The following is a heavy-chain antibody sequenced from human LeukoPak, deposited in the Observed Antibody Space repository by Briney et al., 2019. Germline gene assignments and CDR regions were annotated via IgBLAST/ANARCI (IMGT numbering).Heavy chain of an antibody. CDR2: ISAYNGNT. Sequence: ASVKVSCKASGYTSTSYGISWVRQAPGQGLEWMGWISAYNGNTNYAQKLQGRVTMTTDTSTSTAYMELRSLRSDDTAVYYCARGFLGYDILTGYSILGGPFDYWGQGTLVTVSS. CDR1: GYTSTSYG. CDR3: ARGFLGYDILTGYSILGGPFDY. D-gene: IGHD3-9*01. V-gene: IGHV1-18*01. J-gene: IGHJ4*02.